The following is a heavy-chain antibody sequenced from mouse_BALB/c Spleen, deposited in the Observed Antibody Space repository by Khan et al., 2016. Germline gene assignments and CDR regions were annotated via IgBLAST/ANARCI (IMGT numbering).Heavy chain of an antibody. CDR1: GYTFTSYR. CDR2: IYPGDGDT. D-gene: IGHD1-1*01. J-gene: IGHJ2*01. Sequence: QVQLQQSGAELARPGASVKLSCKASGYTFTSYRMQWVKQRPGQGLEWIGAIYPGDGDTRYTQKFTGKATLTVDKSSSTAYLQLSSLTSEAAASEACASYDGSRCDYFDYWGQGTTLTVSS. CDR3: ASYDGSRCDYFDY. V-gene: IGHV1-87*01.